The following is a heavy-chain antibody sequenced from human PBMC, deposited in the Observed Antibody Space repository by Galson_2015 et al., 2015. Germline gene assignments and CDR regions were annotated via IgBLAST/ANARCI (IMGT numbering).Heavy chain of an antibody. D-gene: IGHD2-2*01. V-gene: IGHV3-7*01. CDR2: MKPDGGEK. CDR1: GFTFSRYW. Sequence: SLRLSCAASGFTFSRYWMTWVRQAPGKGLEWVANMKPDGGEKYYVDSVKGRFTISRDNAKNSLYLQMNSLRAEDTAVYYCARDRCSTTSCYDPQTDYWGQGTLVTVSS. CDR3: ARDRCSTTSCYDPQTDY. J-gene: IGHJ4*02.